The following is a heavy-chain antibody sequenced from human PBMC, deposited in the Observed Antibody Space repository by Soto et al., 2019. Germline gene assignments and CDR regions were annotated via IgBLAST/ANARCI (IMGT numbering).Heavy chain of an antibody. CDR1: GGTFSSYA. CDR3: ARDEFEQQLTYGMDV. J-gene: IGHJ6*02. CDR2: IIPIFGTA. D-gene: IGHD6-13*01. V-gene: IGHV1-69*01. Sequence: QVQLVQSGAEVKKPGSSVKVSCKASGGTFSSYAISWVRQAPGQGLEWMGGIIPIFGTANYAQKFQGRITITADESTRTAYMELSSPRSEDTAVYYCARDEFEQQLTYGMDVWGQGTTVNVSS.